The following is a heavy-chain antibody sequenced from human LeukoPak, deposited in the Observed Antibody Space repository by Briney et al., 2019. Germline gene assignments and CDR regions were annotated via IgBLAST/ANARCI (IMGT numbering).Heavy chain of an antibody. Sequence: SETLSLTCAVYGGSFSGYYWSWIRQPPGKGLEWIGEINHSGSTNYNPSLKSRVTISVDTSKNQFSLKLSSVTAADTAVYYCARRGSYRFRLRSPFDYWGQGTLVTVSS. CDR1: GGSFSGYY. CDR2: INHSGST. D-gene: IGHD1-26*01. J-gene: IGHJ4*02. CDR3: ARRGSYRFRLRSPFDY. V-gene: IGHV4-34*01.